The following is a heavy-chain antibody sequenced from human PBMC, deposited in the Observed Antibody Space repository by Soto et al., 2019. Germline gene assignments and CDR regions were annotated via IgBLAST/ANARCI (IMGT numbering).Heavy chain of an antibody. V-gene: IGHV4-31*03. CDR3: ARGFTGFRYGMDV. Sequence: PSETLSLTCTVSGGSISSGGYYWSWIRQHPGKGLEWIGYIYYSGSTYYNPSLKSRVTVSVDTSKNQFSLKLSSVTAADTAVYYCARGFTGFRYGMDVWGQGTTVTVS. CDR1: GGSISSGGYY. CDR2: IYYSGST. J-gene: IGHJ6*02. D-gene: IGHD3-10*01.